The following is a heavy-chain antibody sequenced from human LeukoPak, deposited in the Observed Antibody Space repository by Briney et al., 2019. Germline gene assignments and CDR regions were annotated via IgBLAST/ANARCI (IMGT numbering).Heavy chain of an antibody. D-gene: IGHD2-2*01. CDR3: ARESDRYCYSTSCPNWYDP. CDR1: GGSFSGYY. V-gene: IGHV4-34*01. Sequence: SETLSLTCAVYGGSFSGYYWSWIRQPPGKGLEWIGEINHSGSTNYNPSLKSRVTISVDTSKNQFSLKLSSVTAADTAVYYCARESDRYCYSTSCPNWYDPWGQGTLVNVSS. J-gene: IGHJ5*02. CDR2: INHSGST.